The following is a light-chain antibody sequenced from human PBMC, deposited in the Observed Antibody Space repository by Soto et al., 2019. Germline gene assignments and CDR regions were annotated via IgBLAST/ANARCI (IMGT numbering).Light chain of an antibody. CDR3: LHHYTFPLA. J-gene: IGKJ4*01. Sequence: DIQMTQSPSAMSASVGDRXXXXXXASQGINNYLVWFQQKPGRVPKRLISGASRLQPVVPSRFSGSGFGTEFTLTISSLQPEDFATYYCLHHYTFPLAFGGGTKVDIK. CDR2: GAS. CDR1: QGINNY. V-gene: IGKV1-17*03.